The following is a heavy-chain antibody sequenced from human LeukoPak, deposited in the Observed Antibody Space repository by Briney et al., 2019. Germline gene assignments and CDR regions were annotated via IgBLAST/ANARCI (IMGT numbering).Heavy chain of an antibody. CDR1: GFTFSSYA. CDR3: AKDLTAVAGYNWFDP. CDR2: ISGSGGST. Sequence: GGSLRLSCAASGFTFSSYAMSWVRQAPGRGLEWVSAISGSGGSTYYADSVKGRFTISRDNSKNTLYLQMNSLRAEDTAVYYCAKDLTAVAGYNWFDPWGQGTLVTVSS. V-gene: IGHV3-23*01. D-gene: IGHD6-19*01. J-gene: IGHJ5*02.